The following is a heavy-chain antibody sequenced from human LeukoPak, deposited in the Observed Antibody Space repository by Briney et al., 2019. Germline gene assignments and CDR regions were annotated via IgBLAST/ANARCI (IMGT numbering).Heavy chain of an antibody. CDR1: GFTFSSYS. V-gene: IGHV3-21*01. CDR3: ARASLRAAAGTLNY. Sequence: GGSLRLSCAASGFTFSSYSMNWVRQAPGKGLEWVSSISSSSYIYYADSVKGRFTISRDNAKNSLYLQMNSLRAEDTAVYYCARASLRAAAGTLNYWGQGTLVTVSS. CDR2: ISSSSYI. D-gene: IGHD6-13*01. J-gene: IGHJ4*02.